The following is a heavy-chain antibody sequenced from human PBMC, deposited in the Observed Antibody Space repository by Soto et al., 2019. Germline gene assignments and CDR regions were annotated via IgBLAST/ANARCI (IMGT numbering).Heavy chain of an antibody. Sequence: QVHLQGSGPGLVKPSETLSLTCTVSGVSIHNSHSFWGWIRQPPGKGLEFIGTVYYSGGAHYNSSLKSRVTISVDTANNQVSLRMRSLTAADTAVYYCGRVVEGATRHTDLDSWGQGTLVTVSS. V-gene: IGHV4-39*01. CDR3: GRVVEGATRHTDLDS. CDR2: VYYSGGA. CDR1: GVSIHNSHSF. J-gene: IGHJ5*01. D-gene: IGHD2-21*01.